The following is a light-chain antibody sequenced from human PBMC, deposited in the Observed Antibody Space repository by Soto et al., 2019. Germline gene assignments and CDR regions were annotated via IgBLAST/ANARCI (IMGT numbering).Light chain of an antibody. CDR3: QQYVTSPYT. J-gene: IGKJ2*01. CDR2: GAS. Sequence: EIVLTQSPGTLSLSPGERATLSCRASQSISSTYFAWYQQKPGQAPRLLIYGASTRATGVPDRFSGGGSGTDFTLTISRLEPEDFAVYYCQQYVTSPYTFVQGTKLEIK. V-gene: IGKV3-20*01. CDR1: QSISSTY.